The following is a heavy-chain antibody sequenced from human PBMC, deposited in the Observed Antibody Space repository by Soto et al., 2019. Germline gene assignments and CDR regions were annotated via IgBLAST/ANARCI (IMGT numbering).Heavy chain of an antibody. J-gene: IGHJ4*02. CDR2: ISSNGGST. V-gene: IGHV3-64*01. D-gene: IGHD3-3*01. Sequence: GGSLRLSCAASGFTFSSYAMHWVRQAPGKGLEYVSAISSNGGSTYYANSVKGRFTISRDNSKNTLYLQMGSLRAEDMAVYYCARDRSPWIEWLFDYWGQGTLVTVSS. CDR3: ARDRSPWIEWLFDY. CDR1: GFTFSSYA.